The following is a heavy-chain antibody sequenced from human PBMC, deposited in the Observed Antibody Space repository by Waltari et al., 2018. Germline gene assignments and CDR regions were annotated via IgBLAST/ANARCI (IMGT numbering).Heavy chain of an antibody. CDR1: GGTFSSYA. J-gene: IGHJ3*02. Sequence: QVQLVQSGAEVKEPGSSVKVSCKASGGTFSSYAISWVRQAPGQGLEWMGGIVPILGIANDAQKFQGRVTITADESTSTAYMELSRLRSEDTAVYYCARDHAEGIVVDSHAFDIWGQGTMVTVSS. D-gene: IGHD2-2*01. CDR2: IVPILGIA. CDR3: ARDHAEGIVVDSHAFDI. V-gene: IGHV1-69*04.